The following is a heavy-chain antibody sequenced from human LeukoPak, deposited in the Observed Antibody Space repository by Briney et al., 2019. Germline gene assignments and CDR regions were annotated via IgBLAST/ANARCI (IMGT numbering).Heavy chain of an antibody. V-gene: IGHV3-23*01. D-gene: IGHD6-19*01. CDR3: AKMPVSYSSGWSVFDY. CDR2: ISNSGGST. Sequence: GGSLRLSCAASGFTFSSYAMSWVRQAPGKGLEWVSAISNSGGSTYYADSVKGRFTISRDNSKNTLHLQMNSLRAEDTAVYYCAKMPVSYSSGWSVFDYWGQGNLVTVSS. J-gene: IGHJ4*02. CDR1: GFTFSSYA.